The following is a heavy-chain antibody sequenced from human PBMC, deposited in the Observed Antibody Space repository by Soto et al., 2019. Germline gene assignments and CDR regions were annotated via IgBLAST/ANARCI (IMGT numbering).Heavy chain of an antibody. CDR1: GGSISSYY. D-gene: IGHD2-15*01. Sequence: PSETLALTCTVSGGSISSYYWTWIRHPAGKGLEWIGRIYTSGNTNYNPSLKSRITMSVDTSKNQFSLKLSSVTVADTAVYYCARDLTVIGYIDYWGQGTLVTVSS. J-gene: IGHJ4*02. CDR3: ARDLTVIGYIDY. CDR2: IYTSGNT. V-gene: IGHV4-4*07.